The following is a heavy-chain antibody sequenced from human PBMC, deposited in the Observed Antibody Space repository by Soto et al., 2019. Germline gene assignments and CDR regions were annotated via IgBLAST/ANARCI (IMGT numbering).Heavy chain of an antibody. CDR1: GYTFTSYG. V-gene: IGHV1-18*01. CDR3: ARVYCGGDCYPPDFDY. D-gene: IGHD2-21*02. Sequence: QVQLVQSGAEVKKPGASVKVSCQASGYTFTSYGISWVRQAPGQGLEWMGWISAYNGNTTYAQKLQGRVTMTTDTSTSTAYMELRSLRSDDTAVYYCARVYCGGDCYPPDFDYWGQGTLVTVSS. CDR2: ISAYNGNT. J-gene: IGHJ4*02.